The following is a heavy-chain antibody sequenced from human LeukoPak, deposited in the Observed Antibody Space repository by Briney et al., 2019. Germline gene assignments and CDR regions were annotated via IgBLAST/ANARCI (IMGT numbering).Heavy chain of an antibody. CDR1: GYTFTSYY. V-gene: IGHV1-2*02. CDR2: INPNSGGT. CDR3: ASRDILTGYLGT. D-gene: IGHD3-9*01. J-gene: IGHJ5*02. Sequence: ASVKVSCKASGYTFTSYYMHWVRQAPGQGLEWMGWINPNSGGTNYAQKFQGRVTMTRDTSISTAYMELSRLRSDDTAVYYCASRDILTGYLGTWGQGTLVTVSS.